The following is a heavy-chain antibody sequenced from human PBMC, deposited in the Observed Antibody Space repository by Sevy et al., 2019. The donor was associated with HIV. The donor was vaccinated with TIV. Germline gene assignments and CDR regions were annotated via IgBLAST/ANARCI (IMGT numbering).Heavy chain of an antibody. CDR2: IGTAGDT. J-gene: IGHJ4*02. D-gene: IGHD2-2*01. CDR3: ARGSSSTKFDY. CDR1: GFTFRNYD. V-gene: IGHV3-13*01. Sequence: GSLRLSCAASGFTFRNYDMHWVRQATGKGLEWVSAIGTAGDTYYAGSVKGRFTISRENAKNSLYLQMSSLRAGDTALYYCARGSSSTKFDYWGQGTLVTVSS.